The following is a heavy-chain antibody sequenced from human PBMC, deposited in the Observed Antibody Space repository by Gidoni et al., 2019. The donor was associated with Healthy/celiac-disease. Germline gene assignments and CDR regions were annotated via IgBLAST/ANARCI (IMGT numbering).Heavy chain of an antibody. CDR3: TFQSSGWRYFQH. CDR2: IYYSGST. CDR1: GGSISSSSYY. D-gene: IGHD6-19*01. V-gene: IGHV4-39*01. Sequence: QLQLQESGPGLVKPSETLSLTCTVPGGSISSSSYYWGWIRQPPGKGLEWIGSIYYSGSTYYNPSLKSRVTISVDTSKNQFSLKLSSVTAADTAVYYCTFQSSGWRYFQHWGQGTLVTVSS. J-gene: IGHJ1*01.